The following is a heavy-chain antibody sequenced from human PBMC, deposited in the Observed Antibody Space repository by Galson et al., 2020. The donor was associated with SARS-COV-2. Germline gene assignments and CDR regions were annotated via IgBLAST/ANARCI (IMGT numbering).Heavy chain of an antibody. CDR3: ARQGLPPLDIVLDY. CDR1: GYTFSSYW. Sequence: KIGESLKISCKVSGYTFSSYWIAWVRQMPEKGLEWMGTIFPGNSDTKYSPSFEGQVTMSVDRSIDTAYLQWSSLKASDSAMYYCARQGLPPLDIVLDYWGQGAQVTVSS. J-gene: IGHJ4*02. D-gene: IGHD2-8*01. CDR2: IFPGNSDT. V-gene: IGHV5-51*01.